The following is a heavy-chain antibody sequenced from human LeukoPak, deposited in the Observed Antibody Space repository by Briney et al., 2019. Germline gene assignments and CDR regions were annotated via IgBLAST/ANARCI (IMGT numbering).Heavy chain of an antibody. J-gene: IGHJ3*02. CDR2: INRNGGST. CDR3: ARAEDTMIVVVIAPGIAFYI. Sequence: PGGSLRLSCAASGFTFDDYGMSWVRQAPGKGLEWVSGINRNGGSTGYADSVKGRFTISRDNAKNSLYLQMNSLRAEDTALYYCARAEDTMIVVVIAPGIAFYIWGQGTMVTVSS. CDR1: GFTFDDYG. V-gene: IGHV3-20*04. D-gene: IGHD3-22*01.